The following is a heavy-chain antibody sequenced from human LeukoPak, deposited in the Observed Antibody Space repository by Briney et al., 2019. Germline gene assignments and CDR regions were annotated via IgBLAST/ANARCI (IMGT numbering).Heavy chain of an antibody. CDR1: GFIFSSYA. V-gene: IGHV3-23*01. J-gene: IGHJ4*02. Sequence: PGGSLRLSCAASGFIFSSYAMSWVRQAPGKGLEWVSAISGSGGSSYYADFVKGRFTISRDNSKNTLYLQMNSLRAEDTAVYYCAKGSGWYRFLFDYWGQGTLVTVSS. CDR2: ISGSGGSS. CDR3: AKGSGWYRFLFDY. D-gene: IGHD6-19*01.